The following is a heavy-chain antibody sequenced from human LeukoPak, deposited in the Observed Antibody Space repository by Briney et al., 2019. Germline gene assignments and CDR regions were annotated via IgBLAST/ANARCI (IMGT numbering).Heavy chain of an antibody. CDR2: ISGSGGST. D-gene: IGHD2-2*01. V-gene: IGHV3-23*01. Sequence: GGSLRLSCAASGFTFSSYAMSWVRQAPGKGLEWVSAISGSGGSTYYADSVKGRFTISRDNAKNSLYLQMNSLRAEDTAVYYCARADCSSTSCYGGLDYWGQGTLVTVSS. CDR3: ARADCSSTSCYGGLDY. J-gene: IGHJ4*02. CDR1: GFTFSSYA.